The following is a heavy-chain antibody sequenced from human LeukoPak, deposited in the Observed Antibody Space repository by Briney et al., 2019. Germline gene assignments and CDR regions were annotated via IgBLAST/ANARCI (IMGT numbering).Heavy chain of an antibody. V-gene: IGHV1-69*06. CDR1: GGTFSSYA. D-gene: IGHD3-22*01. J-gene: IGHJ4*02. CDR3: ARGYRRDYYDSSGYYFDY. CDR2: IIPIFGTA. Sequence: GASVKVSCKASGGTFSSYAISWVRQAPGQGLEWMGGIIPIFGTANYAQKFQGRVTITADKSTSTAYMELSSLRSEDTAVYYCARGYRRDYYDSSGYYFDYWGQGTLVTVSS.